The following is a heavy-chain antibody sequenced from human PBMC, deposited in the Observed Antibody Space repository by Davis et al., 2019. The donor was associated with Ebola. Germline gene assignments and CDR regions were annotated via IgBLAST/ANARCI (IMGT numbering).Heavy chain of an antibody. CDR2: IYYSGNT. Sequence: SETLSLTCTVSGGSISSYYWSWIRQPPGKGLEWIGYIYYSGNTYYNPSLKSRVTISVDTSKNQFSLKLSPVTAADTAVYYCARGVGSLNYWGQGTLVTVSS. CDR1: GGSISSYY. CDR3: ARGVGSLNY. J-gene: IGHJ4*02. V-gene: IGHV4-59*08. D-gene: IGHD1-26*01.